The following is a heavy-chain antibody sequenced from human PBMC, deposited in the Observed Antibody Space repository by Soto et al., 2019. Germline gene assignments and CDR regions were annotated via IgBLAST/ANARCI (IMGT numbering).Heavy chain of an antibody. D-gene: IGHD3-10*01. V-gene: IGHV3-30*18. CDR2: ISYDGSNK. J-gene: IGHJ4*02. Sequence: PGGSLRLSCAASGFTFSSYGMHWVRQAPGKGLDWVAVISYDGSNKYYADSVKGRFTISRDNSKNTLYLQMNSLRAEDTAVYYCAKDSGSGSYSNFDYWGQGTLVTVSS. CDR1: GFTFSSYG. CDR3: AKDSGSGSYSNFDY.